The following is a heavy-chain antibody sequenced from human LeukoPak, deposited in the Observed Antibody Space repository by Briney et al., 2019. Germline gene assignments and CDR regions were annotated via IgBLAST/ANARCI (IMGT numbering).Heavy chain of an antibody. D-gene: IGHD3-16*01. V-gene: IGHV1-46*01. Sequence: ASVKVSCKTSGYTFTSYYVHWVRQAPGQGLECMGVIYPHSDTTSYAQKFQGRVTMTRDTSTSTVYMELSSLRSEDTAVFFCAREAPRTLYFDYWGQGTLVTVSS. CDR2: IYPHSDTT. CDR3: AREAPRTLYFDY. J-gene: IGHJ4*02. CDR1: GYTFTSYY.